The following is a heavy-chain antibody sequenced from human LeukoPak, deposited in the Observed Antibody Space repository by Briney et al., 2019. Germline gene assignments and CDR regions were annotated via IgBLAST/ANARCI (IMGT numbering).Heavy chain of an antibody. J-gene: IGHJ5*02. D-gene: IGHD3-10*01. CDR1: GYAFTSYG. CDR3: ARLDRFGESGWFDP. CDR2: ISAYNGNT. V-gene: IGHV1-18*01. Sequence: ASVKVSCKASGYAFTSYGISWVRQAPGQGLEWMGWISAYNGNTNYAQKLQGRVTMTTDTSTSTAYMELRSLRSDDTAVYYCARLDRFGESGWFDPWGQGTLVTVSS.